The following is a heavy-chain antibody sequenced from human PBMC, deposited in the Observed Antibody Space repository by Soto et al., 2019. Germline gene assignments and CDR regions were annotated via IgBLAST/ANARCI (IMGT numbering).Heavy chain of an antibody. Sequence: QVQLVQSGAEVKKPGSSVKVSCKASGGTFSSYAISWVRQAPGQGLEWMGGIIPIFGTANYAQKFQGRVTITADESTRQAYMELSRLRSEDTAVYYCARDRSPYILVVVAAGVDGSDYWGQGTLVTVSS. V-gene: IGHV1-69*12. D-gene: IGHD2-15*01. CDR1: GGTFSSYA. J-gene: IGHJ4*02. CDR3: ARDRSPYILVVVAAGVDGSDY. CDR2: IIPIFGTA.